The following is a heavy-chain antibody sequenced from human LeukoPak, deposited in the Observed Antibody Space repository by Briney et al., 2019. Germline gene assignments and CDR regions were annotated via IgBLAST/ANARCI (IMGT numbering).Heavy chain of an antibody. J-gene: IGHJ4*02. CDR2: INSDASTI. V-gene: IGHV3-74*01. CDR3: AREDCTIGAVCSSLLDH. CDR1: GLTFSSDW. D-gene: IGHD2-8*01. Sequence: TGGSLRLSCAASGLTFSSDWMHWVRQVPGKGRVWVSRINSDASTINYADSVKGRFTISRDNAKNTLYLQMNNLRAEDTAVYYCAREDCTIGAVCSSLLDHWGRGTLVTVSS.